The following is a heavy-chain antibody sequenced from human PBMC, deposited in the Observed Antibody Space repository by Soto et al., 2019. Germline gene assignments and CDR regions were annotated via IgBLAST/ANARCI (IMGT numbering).Heavy chain of an antibody. V-gene: IGHV1-3*05. CDR2: INAGNGNT. CDR1: GYTFANYA. D-gene: IGHD5-12*01. Sequence: QVQLVQSGAEEKKPGASVKVSCKASGYTFANYAMHWVRQAPGQRLEWMGWINAGNGNTKYSQKFQGRVTITRDTSASTAYMELSSLRSEDTAVYYCARVSGYYFLDYWGQGTLVTVSS. CDR3: ARVSGYYFLDY. J-gene: IGHJ4*02.